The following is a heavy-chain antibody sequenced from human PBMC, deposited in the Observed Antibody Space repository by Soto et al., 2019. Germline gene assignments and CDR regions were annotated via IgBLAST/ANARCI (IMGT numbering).Heavy chain of an antibody. D-gene: IGHD1-26*01. V-gene: IGHV3-11*01. CDR1: GFTFSDYY. CDR3: AREGVFAPPTTSYYYYYAVDV. CDR2: ISGGGGNI. Sequence: HVQLVESGGALVKPGGSLRLSCAVSGFTFSDYYMTWIRQAPGKGLEWVSYISGGGGNIFYAESVRGRFTISRDNAKNSLHLQMNSLRAEDTAVYYCAREGVFAPPTTSYYYYYAVDVWGQGTTVTVSS. J-gene: IGHJ6*02.